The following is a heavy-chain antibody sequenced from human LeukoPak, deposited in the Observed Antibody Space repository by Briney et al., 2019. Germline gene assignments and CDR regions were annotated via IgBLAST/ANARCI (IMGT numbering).Heavy chain of an antibody. Sequence: PSQTLSLTFTVSGGSISSGGYYWSWIRQPPGKGLEWIGYIYHSGSTYYNPSLKSRVTISVDRSKNQFSLKLSSVTAADTAVYYCARDGPSIAARYNWFDPWGQGTLVTVSS. D-gene: IGHD6-6*01. CDR1: GGSISSGGYY. V-gene: IGHV4-30-2*01. CDR2: IYHSGST. J-gene: IGHJ5*02. CDR3: ARDGPSIAARYNWFDP.